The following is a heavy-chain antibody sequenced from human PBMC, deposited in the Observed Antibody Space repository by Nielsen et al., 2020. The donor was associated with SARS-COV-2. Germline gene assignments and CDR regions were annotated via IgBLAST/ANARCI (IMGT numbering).Heavy chain of an antibody. V-gene: IGHV1-46*01. D-gene: IGHD3-3*01. Sequence: ASVKVSCKASGYTFTSYYMHWVRQAPGQGLEWMGIINPSGGSTSYAQKLQGRVTMTTDTSTSTAYMELRSLRSDDTAVYYCARDGLLRFLEDYYYYYYMDVWGKGTTVTVSS. CDR1: GYTFTSYY. J-gene: IGHJ6*03. CDR2: INPSGGST. CDR3: ARDGLLRFLEDYYYYYYMDV.